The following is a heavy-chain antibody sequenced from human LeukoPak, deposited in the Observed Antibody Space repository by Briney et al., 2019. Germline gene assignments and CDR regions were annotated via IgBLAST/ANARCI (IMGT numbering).Heavy chain of an antibody. D-gene: IGHD3-22*01. CDR1: GGSISSSSYY. CDR3: ARVGRRDSSGYWLFDI. Sequence: NPSETLSLTCTVSGGSISSSSYYWGWIRQPPGKGLEWIGSIYYSGSTYYNPSLRSRVTISVDKSKNQFSLKLSSVTAADTAVYYCARVGRRDSSGYWLFDIWGQGTMVTVSP. CDR2: IYYSGST. V-gene: IGHV4-39*07. J-gene: IGHJ3*02.